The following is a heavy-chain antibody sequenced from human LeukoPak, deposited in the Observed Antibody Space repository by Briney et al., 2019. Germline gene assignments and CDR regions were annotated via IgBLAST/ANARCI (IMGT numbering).Heavy chain of an antibody. J-gene: IGHJ6*02. Sequence: QPGGSLRLSCTASGLTLSNYWMIWVRQAPGKGLQWVAKIKQDGSEKYYVDSVKGRFTISRDNAENTLYLQMNSLRAEDTAVYYCAKDWSIAAPGGDYYYGMDVWGQGTTVTVSS. D-gene: IGHD6-6*01. CDR2: IKQDGSEK. CDR1: GLTLSNYW. V-gene: IGHV3-7*03. CDR3: AKDWSIAAPGGDYYYGMDV.